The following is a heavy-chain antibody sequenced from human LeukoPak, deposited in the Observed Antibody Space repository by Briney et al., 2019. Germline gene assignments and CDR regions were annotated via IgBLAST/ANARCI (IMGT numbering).Heavy chain of an antibody. CDR2: ISASGST. CDR1: GVSISSYY. CDR3: ARTRVLLWFGELFAGKFDY. Sequence: SETLSLTCTVSGVSISSYYWSWIRQPAGKGLEWIGRISASGSTNYNPSPKSRVTMTVDTSKNQFSLKLSSVTAADTAVYYCARTRVLLWFGELFAGKFDYWGQGTLVTVSS. V-gene: IGHV4-4*07. D-gene: IGHD3-10*01. J-gene: IGHJ4*02.